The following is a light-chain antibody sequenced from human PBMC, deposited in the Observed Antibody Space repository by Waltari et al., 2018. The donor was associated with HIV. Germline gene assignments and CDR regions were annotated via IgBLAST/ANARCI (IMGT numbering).Light chain of an antibody. Sequence: QSALTQPASVSGSPGQSITIPCTGTSSDVGTYSLVSWYQHHPGKAPKLMIYEGNKRPSGVSNRFSGSKSGNTASLTISELQAEDEADDYCSSYTSYSTVLFGGGTKLTVL. CDR2: EGN. V-gene: IGLV2-23*01. CDR3: SSYTSYSTVL. CDR1: SSDVGTYSL. J-gene: IGLJ2*01.